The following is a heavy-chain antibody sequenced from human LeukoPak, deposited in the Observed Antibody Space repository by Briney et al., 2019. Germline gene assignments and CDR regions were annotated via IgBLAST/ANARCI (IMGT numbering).Heavy chain of an antibody. CDR3: ARDNGGTAMAYYSYYYMDV. J-gene: IGHJ6*03. D-gene: IGHD5-18*01. V-gene: IGHV1-18*01. Sequence: ASVKVSCKASGYTFTSYGISWVRQAPGQGLEWMGWISAYNGNTNYAQKLQGRVTMTRNTSISTAYMELSSLRSEDTAVYYCARDNGGTAMAYYSYYYMDVWGKGTTVTISS. CDR1: GYTFTSYG. CDR2: ISAYNGNT.